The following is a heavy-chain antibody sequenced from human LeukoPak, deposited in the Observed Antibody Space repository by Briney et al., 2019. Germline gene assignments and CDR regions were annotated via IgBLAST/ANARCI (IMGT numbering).Heavy chain of an antibody. CDR2: ISYDGSNK. Sequence: PGGSLRLSCAASGFTFSSYAMHWVRQAPGKGLEWVAVISYDGSNKYYADSVKGRFTISRDNSKNTLYLQMNSLRAEDTAVYYCARGRPNVVQGTIIDYWGQGTLVTVSS. D-gene: IGHD5-24*01. V-gene: IGHV3-30-3*01. CDR1: GFTFSSYA. CDR3: ARGRPNVVQGTIIDY. J-gene: IGHJ4*02.